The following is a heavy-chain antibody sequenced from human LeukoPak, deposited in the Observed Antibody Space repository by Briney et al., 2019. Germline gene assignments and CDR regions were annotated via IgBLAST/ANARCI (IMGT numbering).Heavy chain of an antibody. D-gene: IGHD4-17*01. CDR3: ARLYGDYLMDV. J-gene: IGHJ6*02. CDR2: IWFDGSKT. V-gene: IGHV3-33*01. Sequence: GGSLRFSCTASAVTFTRHGMHWVRQAPGKGLEWVSLIWFDGSKTYYADSVKGRFTISRDNFRNTLYLQMNSLRAEDTAVYYCARLYGDYLMDVWGQGTTVTVSS. CDR1: AVTFTRHG.